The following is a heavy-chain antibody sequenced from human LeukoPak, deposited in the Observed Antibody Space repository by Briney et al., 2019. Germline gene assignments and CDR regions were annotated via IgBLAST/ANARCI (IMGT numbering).Heavy chain of an antibody. CDR1: GYTLTELS. V-gene: IGHV1-24*01. Sequence: ASVKVSCKVSGYTLTELSMHWVRQVPGKGLEWMGGFDPEDGETIYAQKFQGRVTMTEDTSTDTAYMELSSLRSEDTAVYYCATLAVRTFFSSRVYYYYYMDVWGKGTTVTVSS. CDR3: ATLAVRTFFSSRVYYYYYMDV. D-gene: IGHD3-3*01. J-gene: IGHJ6*03. CDR2: FDPEDGET.